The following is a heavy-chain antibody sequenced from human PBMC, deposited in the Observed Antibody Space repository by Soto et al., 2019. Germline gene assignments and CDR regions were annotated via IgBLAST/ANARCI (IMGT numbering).Heavy chain of an antibody. CDR2: ISSSSSYI. Sequence: GGSLRLSCAASGFTFSSYSMNWVRQAPGKGLGWVSSISSSSSYIYYADSVKGRFTISRDNAKNSLYLQMNSLRAEDTAVYYCARVDCSSTSCFYGMDVWGQGTTVTVAS. D-gene: IGHD2-2*01. CDR1: GFTFSSYS. CDR3: ARVDCSSTSCFYGMDV. V-gene: IGHV3-21*01. J-gene: IGHJ6*02.